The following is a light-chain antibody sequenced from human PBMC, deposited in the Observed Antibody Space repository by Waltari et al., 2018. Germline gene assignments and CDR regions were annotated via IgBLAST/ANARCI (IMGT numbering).Light chain of an antibody. CDR1: PPNIGTNY. J-gene: IGLJ3*02. CDR3: GSWDSSLGIGV. V-gene: IGLV1-51*01. CDR2: EDN. Sequence: QSVLTQAPSVSAAPGQTVTISCSGTPPNIGTNYVSWYQQLPGAAPKIVIYEDNRRPSGIPDRFSGSKSGASATLGITGLQTGDEADYYCGSWDSSLGIGVLGGGTRLTVL.